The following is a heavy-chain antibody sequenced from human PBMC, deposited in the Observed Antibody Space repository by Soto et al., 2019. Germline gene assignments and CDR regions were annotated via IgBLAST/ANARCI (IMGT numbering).Heavy chain of an antibody. CDR3: AREGDSSGWYNWFDP. CDR2: ISSSSTI. J-gene: IGHJ5*02. V-gene: IGHV3-48*01. D-gene: IGHD3-22*01. CDR1: AFTFSNYN. Sequence: EVQLVESGGGLVQPGGSLRLSCAAAAFTFSNYNMNWVRQAPGKGLEWVSYISSSSTIYYADSVKGRFTISRDNAKNSLYLQMNSLRAEDTAVYYCAREGDSSGWYNWFDPWGQGTLVTLSS.